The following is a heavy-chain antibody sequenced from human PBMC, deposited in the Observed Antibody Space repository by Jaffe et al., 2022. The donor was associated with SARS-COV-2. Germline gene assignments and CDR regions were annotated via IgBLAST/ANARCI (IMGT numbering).Heavy chain of an antibody. J-gene: IGHJ4*02. Sequence: QVTLRESGPALVKPTQTLTLTCTFSGFSLSTSGMCVSWIRQPPGKALEWLALIDWDDDKYYSTSLKTRLTISKDTSKNQVVLTMTNMDPVDTATYYCARIMGNWNYGTLGFDYWGQGTLVTVSS. CDR1: GFSLSTSGMC. CDR2: IDWDDDK. V-gene: IGHV2-70*01. D-gene: IGHD1-7*01. CDR3: ARIMGNWNYGTLGFDY.